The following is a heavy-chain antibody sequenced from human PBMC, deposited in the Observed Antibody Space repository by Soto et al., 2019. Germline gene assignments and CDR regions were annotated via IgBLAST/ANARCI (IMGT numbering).Heavy chain of an antibody. Sequence: ASVKVSCKASGYTFTSYGISWVRQAPGQGLEWMGWISAYNGNTNYAQKLQGRVTMTTDTSTSTAYMELRSLRSDDTAVYYCARSLWVDIVATWKWFDPWGEGTLVPVS. V-gene: IGHV1-18*01. CDR2: ISAYNGNT. CDR3: ARSLWVDIVATWKWFDP. D-gene: IGHD5-12*01. CDR1: GYTFTSYG. J-gene: IGHJ5*02.